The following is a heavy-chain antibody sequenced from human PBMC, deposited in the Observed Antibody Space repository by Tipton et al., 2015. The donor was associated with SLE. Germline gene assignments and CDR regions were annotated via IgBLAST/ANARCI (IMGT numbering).Heavy chain of an antibody. CDR3: AGSGEHYFDY. CDR1: GDSINSKTYY. Sequence: TLSLTCTVSGDSINSKTYYWGWIRQPPGKGLEWIVSIYDNADTYYNPSLKSRVTISVDTAKNQFSLKLSSVTAAATAVYYCAGSGEHYFDYWGQGTLVTVSS. V-gene: IGHV4-39*07. J-gene: IGHJ4*02. D-gene: IGHD3-3*01. CDR2: IYDNADT.